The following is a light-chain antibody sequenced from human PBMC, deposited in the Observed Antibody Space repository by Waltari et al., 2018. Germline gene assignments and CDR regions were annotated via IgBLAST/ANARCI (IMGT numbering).Light chain of an antibody. V-gene: IGLV1-51*01. Sequence: PSVSAAPGQKVTISCSGSSSNIGSYSVSWYQQLPGTAPKLLIYDDYKRPSGIPDRFSGSKSGTSATLGITGLQTGDEAEYYCGTWDNNLSPGGVFGGGTKLTVL. J-gene: IGLJ3*02. CDR3: GTWDNNLSPGGV. CDR2: DDY. CDR1: SSNIGSYS.